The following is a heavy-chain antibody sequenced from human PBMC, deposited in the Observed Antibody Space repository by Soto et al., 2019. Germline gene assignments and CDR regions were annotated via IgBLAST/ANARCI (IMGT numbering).Heavy chain of an antibody. CDR3: ARDGDVNTGFGKDY. CDR2: IWHDGGNK. CDR1: GFTFSSYG. Sequence: QVQLVESGGGVVQPGRSLRLSCAASGFTFSSYGMHWARQAPGKGLEWVAFIWHDGGNKFYAESVKGRFTISRDNSKNTLYLQMTSLSAEDTAMYYCARDGDVNTGFGKDYWGQGTLVTVSS. D-gene: IGHD3-16*01. V-gene: IGHV3-33*01. J-gene: IGHJ4*02.